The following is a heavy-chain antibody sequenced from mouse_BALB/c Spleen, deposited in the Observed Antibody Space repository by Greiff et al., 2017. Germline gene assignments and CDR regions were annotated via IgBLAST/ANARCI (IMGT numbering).Heavy chain of an antibody. CDR1: GFNIKDTY. D-gene: IGHD2-1*01. V-gene: IGHV14-3*02. CDR2: IDPANGNT. CDR3: ARSDGNYVRNAMDY. J-gene: IGHJ4*01. Sequence: DVKLQESGAELVKPGASVKLSCTASGFNIKDTYMHWVKQRPEQGLEWIGRIDPANGNTKYDPKFQGKATITADTSSNTAYLQLSSLTSEDTAVYYCARSDGNYVRNAMDYWGQGTSVTVSS.